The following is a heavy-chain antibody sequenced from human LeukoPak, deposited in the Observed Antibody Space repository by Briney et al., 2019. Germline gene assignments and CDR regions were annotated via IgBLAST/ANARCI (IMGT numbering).Heavy chain of an antibody. CDR1: GFTFSNYE. V-gene: IGHV3-48*03. J-gene: IGHJ4*02. CDR3: AREDGGQLDY. Sequence: PGGSLRLSCATSGFTFSNYEMSWVRQTPGKRLEWVSYISSSGSSTYYADSVKGRFTISRDNAKSSLCLQMDSLRAGDTAVYDCAREDGGQLDYWGRGTLVTVSS. D-gene: IGHD3-16*01. CDR2: ISSSGSST.